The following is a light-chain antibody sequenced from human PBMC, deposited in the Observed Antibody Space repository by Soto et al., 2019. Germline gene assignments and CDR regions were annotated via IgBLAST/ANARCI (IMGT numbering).Light chain of an antibody. Sequence: QSVLTQPASVSGSPGQSTTISCTGTSSDVGSYNLVSWYQQHPGKAPKVIIYEGRKRPSGVSNRFSGSKSGNTASLTISGLQAEDEADYYCCSFAGSTPFVFGTGTKVTVL. V-gene: IGLV2-23*01. J-gene: IGLJ1*01. CDR1: SSDVGSYNL. CDR3: CSFAGSTPFV. CDR2: EGR.